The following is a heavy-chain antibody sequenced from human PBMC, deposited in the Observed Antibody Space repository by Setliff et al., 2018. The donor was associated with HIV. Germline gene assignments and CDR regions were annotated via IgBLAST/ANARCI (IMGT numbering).Heavy chain of an antibody. CDR3: ARDLSSGWYGVLNY. Sequence: GGSLRLSCAASGFTFSSYWIHWVRQAPGKGLVWVSRINTDGSSTSYADSVKGRFTISRDNAKNTLYLQMNSLRAEDAAVYYCARDLSSGWYGVLNYWGQGTLVTVSS. J-gene: IGHJ4*02. CDR1: GFTFSSYW. V-gene: IGHV3-74*01. D-gene: IGHD6-19*01. CDR2: INTDGSST.